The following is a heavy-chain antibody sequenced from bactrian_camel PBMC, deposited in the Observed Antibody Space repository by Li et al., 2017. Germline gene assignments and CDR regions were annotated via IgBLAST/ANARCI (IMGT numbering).Heavy chain of an antibody. CDR1: SYPVYC. V-gene: IGHV3S57*01. CDR3: AAKRCLGDRTVMWDRLLMQTTYDY. J-gene: IGHJ4*01. CDR2: LDSDGNI. D-gene: IGHD1*01. Sequence: HVQLVESGGGSVQAGGSLRLSCASSYSYPVYCMAWFRQATGKEREGVAALDSDGNIVYADSVEGRFTVSRDNAEDTLYLQINSLEPEDTAMYYCAAKRCLGDRTVMWDRLLMQTTYDYWGQGTQVTVS.